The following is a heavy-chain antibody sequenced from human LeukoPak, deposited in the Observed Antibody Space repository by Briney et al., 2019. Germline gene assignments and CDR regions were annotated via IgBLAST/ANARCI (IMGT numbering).Heavy chain of an antibody. CDR2: ISGSGGST. V-gene: IGHV3-23*01. D-gene: IGHD3-16*01. CDR3: ARALYGEPIIDY. Sequence: GGSLRLSCAASGFTFSSYAMSWVRQAPGKGLEWVSAISGSGGSTYYAGSVKGRFTISRDNSKNTLYLQMNSLRAEDTAVYYCARALYGEPIIDYWGQGTLVTVSS. CDR1: GFTFSSYA. J-gene: IGHJ4*02.